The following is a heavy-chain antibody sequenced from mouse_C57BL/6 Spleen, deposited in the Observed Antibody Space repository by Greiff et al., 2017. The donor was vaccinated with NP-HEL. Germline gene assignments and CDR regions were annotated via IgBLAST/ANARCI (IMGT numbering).Heavy chain of an antibody. CDR1: GYSFTGYY. Sequence: VQLQQSGPELVKPGASVKISCKASGYSFTGYYMNWVKQSPEKSLEWIGEINPSTGGTTYNQKFKAKATLTVDKSSSTAYMQLKSLTSEDSAVYYCARSPLITTVVATGAMDYWGQGTSVTVSS. CDR2: INPSTGGT. CDR3: ARSPLITTVVATGAMDY. V-gene: IGHV1-42*01. J-gene: IGHJ4*01. D-gene: IGHD1-1*01.